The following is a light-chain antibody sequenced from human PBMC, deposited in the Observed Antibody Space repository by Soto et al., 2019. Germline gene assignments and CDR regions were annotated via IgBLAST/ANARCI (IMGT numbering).Light chain of an antibody. V-gene: IGKV1-5*03. CDR3: QQYNSYSPLT. CDR1: QTISSW. CDR2: KAS. Sequence: DMHMTQSPSSLSASAGDRVTITCRASQTISSWLSWYQQKPGKAPKLLIYKASGLESGVPSRFSGSGSGTDFTLTISSLQPDDFATYYCQQYNSYSPLTFGGGTKVDI. J-gene: IGKJ4*01.